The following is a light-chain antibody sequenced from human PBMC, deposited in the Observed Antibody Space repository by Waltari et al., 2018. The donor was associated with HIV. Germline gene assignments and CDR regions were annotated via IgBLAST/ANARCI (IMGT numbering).Light chain of an antibody. V-gene: IGLV2-11*01. J-gene: IGLJ3*02. Sequence: QSALTQPRSVSGSPGQSVTISCTGSNSDLGTYNYVSWSQQYPGKAPKLTISDVKWGPAGFPDRFTVSNSGNTASLTISGLQADDDADYYCCSFASHLFGGGTKLTVL. CDR3: CSFASHL. CDR2: DVK. CDR1: NSDLGTYNY.